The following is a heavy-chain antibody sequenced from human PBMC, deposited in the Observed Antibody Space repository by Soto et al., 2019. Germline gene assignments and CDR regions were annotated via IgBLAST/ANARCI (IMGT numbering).Heavy chain of an antibody. Sequence: SETLSLTCAVSGGSISSGGYSWSWIRQPPGKGLEWIGYIYHSGSTYYNPSLKSRVAISVDRSKNQFSLKLSSVTAADTAVYYCARGVRIGRSGYFDYWGQGTLVTVSS. V-gene: IGHV4-30-2*01. CDR3: ARGVRIGRSGYFDY. CDR2: IYHSGST. CDR1: GGSISSGGYS. D-gene: IGHD3-3*01. J-gene: IGHJ4*02.